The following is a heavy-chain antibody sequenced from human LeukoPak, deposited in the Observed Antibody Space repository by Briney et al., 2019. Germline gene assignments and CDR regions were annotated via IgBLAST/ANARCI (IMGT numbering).Heavy chain of an antibody. V-gene: IGHV4-31*03. CDR3: ARARTMIVVGFDC. Sequence: PSQTLSLTCTVSGGSISSGGYYWSWIRQHPGKGLEWIGYIYYSGSTYYNPSLKSRVTISVDTSKNQFSLKLSSVTAADTAVYYCARARTMIVVGFDCWGQGTQVTVSS. CDR2: IYYSGST. CDR1: GGSISSGGYY. J-gene: IGHJ4*02. D-gene: IGHD3-22*01.